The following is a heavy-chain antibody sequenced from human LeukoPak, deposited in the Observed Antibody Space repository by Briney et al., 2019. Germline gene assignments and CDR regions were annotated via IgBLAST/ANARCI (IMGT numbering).Heavy chain of an antibody. Sequence: RGESLKISCKGSGYSFTSNWISWVRQMPGKGLEWMGRIDPRDSYMKYSPSFQGHVTISTDKSISTAYLQWSSLKASDTATYYCARRGADYSHYYDYWGQGTLVTVSS. J-gene: IGHJ4*02. CDR1: GYSFTSNW. D-gene: IGHD4-11*01. V-gene: IGHV5-10-1*01. CDR3: ARRGADYSHYYDY. CDR2: IDPRDSYM.